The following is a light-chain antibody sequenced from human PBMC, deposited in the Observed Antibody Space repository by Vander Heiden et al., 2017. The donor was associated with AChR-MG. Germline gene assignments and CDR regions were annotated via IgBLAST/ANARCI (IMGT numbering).Light chain of an antibody. J-gene: IGLJ1*01. V-gene: IGLV3-25*03. CDR1: VVPTQC. Sequence: SDALTQPPSVSVSPGQTARSTCTGDVVPTQCAYWYQQKPGQAPVLVMKKDTERPPGIPERCSGSSSGTAVTLTISGVQAEDEADYYCQSVDSSATYYVFGSGTNVSVL. CDR2: KDT. CDR3: QSVDSSATYYV.